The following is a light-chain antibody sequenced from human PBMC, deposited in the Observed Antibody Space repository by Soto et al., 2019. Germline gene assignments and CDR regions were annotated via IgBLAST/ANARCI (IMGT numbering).Light chain of an antibody. J-gene: IGKJ1*01. V-gene: IGKV1-39*01. Sequence: DIQMTQSPSSLSASVGDRVTITCRASQSISSYLNWYQQKPAKAPKLLIYAASSLQSGVPSRFSGSGSGTDFTLTISSLQPEDFATYYCQQSYSNPRTFGQGTKVDIK. CDR2: AAS. CDR1: QSISSY. CDR3: QQSYSNPRT.